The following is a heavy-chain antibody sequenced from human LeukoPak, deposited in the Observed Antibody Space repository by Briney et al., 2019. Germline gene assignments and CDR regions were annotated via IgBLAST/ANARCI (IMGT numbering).Heavy chain of an antibody. CDR3: ASATVVTHPHRFDY. D-gene: IGHD3-22*01. Sequence: SVKVSCKASGGTFSSYTISWVRQAPGQGLEWMGTIIPILGIANYAQKFQGRVTITADKSTSTAYMELSSLRSEDTAVYYCASATVVTHPHRFDYWGQGTLVTVSS. V-gene: IGHV1-69*02. J-gene: IGHJ4*02. CDR1: GGTFSSYT. CDR2: IIPILGIA.